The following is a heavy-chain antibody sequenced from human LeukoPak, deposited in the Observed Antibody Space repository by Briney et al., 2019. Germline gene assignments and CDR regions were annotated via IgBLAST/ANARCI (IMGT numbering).Heavy chain of an antibody. V-gene: IGHV4-39*01. CDR1: GGSISSSSYY. D-gene: IGHD6-13*01. CDR3: ARAFTSSWYTLGGFNYFDY. Sequence: SETLSLTCTVSGGSISSSSYYWGWIRQPPGKGLEWIGSIYYSGSTYYNPSLKSRVTISVDTSKNQFSLKLSSVTAADTAVYYCARAFTSSWYTLGGFNYFDYWGQGTLVTVSS. J-gene: IGHJ4*02. CDR2: IYYSGST.